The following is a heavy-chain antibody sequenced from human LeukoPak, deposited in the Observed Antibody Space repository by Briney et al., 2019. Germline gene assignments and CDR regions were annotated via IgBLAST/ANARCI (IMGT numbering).Heavy chain of an antibody. CDR3: ARGVRSELRLGELSLRDFDY. CDR2: INPNSGGT. D-gene: IGHD3-16*02. V-gene: IGHV1-2*02. J-gene: IGHJ4*02. Sequence: ASVKVSCKASGYTFAGYYMHWVRQAPGQGLEWMGWINPNSGGTNYAQMFQGRVTLTRDTSISTAYMELSRLTSDDAAVYYCARGVRSELRLGELSLRDFDYWGQGTLVTVSS. CDR1: GYTFAGYY.